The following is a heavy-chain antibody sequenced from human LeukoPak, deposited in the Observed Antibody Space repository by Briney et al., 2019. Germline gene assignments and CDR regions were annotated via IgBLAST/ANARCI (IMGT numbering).Heavy chain of an antibody. CDR2: INHSGST. CDR3: ARADLGDTAMVTDY. Sequence: SETLSLTCAVYGGSFSGYYWSWIRQPPGKGLEWIGEINHSGSTNYNPSLKSRVTISVDTSKNQFSLKLSSVTAADTAVYYCARADLGDTAMVTDYWGQGTLVTVSS. J-gene: IGHJ4*02. D-gene: IGHD5-18*01. CDR1: GGSFSGYY. V-gene: IGHV4-34*01.